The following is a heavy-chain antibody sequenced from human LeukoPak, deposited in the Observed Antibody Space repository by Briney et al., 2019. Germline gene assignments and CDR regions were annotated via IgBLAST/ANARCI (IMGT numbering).Heavy chain of an antibody. CDR3: ARDTGYNTLDY. J-gene: IGHJ4*02. CDR2: IKEDGSDK. D-gene: IGHD5-24*01. Sequence: GGSLRLSCAASGFTFSNYWMSWVRQAPGKGLEWVANIKEDGSDKYYVDSVKGRFTISRDNAKNSQYLQMNSLRAEDTAVYYCARDTGYNTLDYWGQGTLVTVSS. CDR1: GFTFSNYW. V-gene: IGHV3-7*05.